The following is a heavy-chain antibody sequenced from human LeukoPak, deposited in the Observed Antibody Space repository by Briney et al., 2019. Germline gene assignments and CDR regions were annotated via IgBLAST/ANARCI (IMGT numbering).Heavy chain of an antibody. V-gene: IGHV1-46*01. Sequence: ASVKVSCKASGYTFTSYYMHWVRQAPGQGLEWMGIINPSGGSTSYAQKFQGRVTMTRDMSTSTVYMELSSLRSEVTAVYYCARGEQQLVLGDYWGQGTLVTVSS. J-gene: IGHJ4*02. CDR3: ARGEQQLVLGDY. CDR1: GYTFTSYY. D-gene: IGHD6-13*01. CDR2: INPSGGST.